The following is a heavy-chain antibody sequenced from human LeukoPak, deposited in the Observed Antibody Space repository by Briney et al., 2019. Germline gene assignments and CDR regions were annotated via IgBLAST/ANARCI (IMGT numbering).Heavy chain of an antibody. D-gene: IGHD3-16*02. CDR3: AKADRDYDYVRGSYRPTTFDY. V-gene: IGHV3-21*03. J-gene: IGHJ4*02. CDR2: ISSSSSYI. CDR1: GFTFSSYS. Sequence: TGASLRLSCAAPGFTFSSYSMNWVRQAPGKGLEWVSSISSSSSYIYYADSVKGRFTISRDNAKNSLYLQMNSLRAEDTAVYYCAKADRDYDYVRGSYRPTTFDYRGQGTLVTVSS.